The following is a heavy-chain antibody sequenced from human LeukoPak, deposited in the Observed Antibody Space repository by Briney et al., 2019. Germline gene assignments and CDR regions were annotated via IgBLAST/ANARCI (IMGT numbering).Heavy chain of an antibody. CDR1: GYTFTSYG. CDR3: ARSPRGLLFSNRYWFDP. CDR2: ISAYNGNT. V-gene: IGHV1-18*01. J-gene: IGHJ5*02. Sequence: ASVKVSCKASGYTFTSYGISWVRQAPGQGLEWMGWISAYNGNTNYAQKLQCRVTMTTDTSTSTAYMELRSLRSDDTAVYYCARSPRGLLFSNRYWFDPWGQGTLVTVSS. D-gene: IGHD3-10*01.